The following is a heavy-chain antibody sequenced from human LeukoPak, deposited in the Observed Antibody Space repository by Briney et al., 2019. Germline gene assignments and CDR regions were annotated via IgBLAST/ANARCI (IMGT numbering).Heavy chain of an antibody. Sequence: ASVKVSCKASGYTLTSYGISWVRQAPGQGLEWMGWISAYNGNTNYAQKLQGRVTMTTDTSTSTAYMELRSLRSDDTAVYYCARDYYDSSGYSKFDYWGQGTLVTVSS. CDR3: ARDYYDSSGYSKFDY. CDR1: GYTLTSYG. V-gene: IGHV1-18*01. CDR2: ISAYNGNT. D-gene: IGHD3-22*01. J-gene: IGHJ4*02.